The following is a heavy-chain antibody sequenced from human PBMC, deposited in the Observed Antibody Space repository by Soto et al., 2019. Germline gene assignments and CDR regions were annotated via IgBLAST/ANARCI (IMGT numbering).Heavy chain of an antibody. CDR2: IKPTGGIT. D-gene: IGHD3-3*01. V-gene: IGHV1-46*03. CDR1: GYTFTSFY. CDR3: ASFYYYDLPMDV. J-gene: IGHJ6*04. Sequence: ASVKVSCKASGYTFTSFYMHSVRQAPAQGLEWMGIIKPTGGITSYAQKFEGRFTMTRETYTSTVCMLLSRQRSEDTAVYYCASFYYYDLPMDVWGKGTTVTVSA.